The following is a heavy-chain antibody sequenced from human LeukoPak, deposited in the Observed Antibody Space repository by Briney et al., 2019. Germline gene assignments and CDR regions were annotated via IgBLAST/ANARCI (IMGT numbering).Heavy chain of an antibody. J-gene: IGHJ3*02. D-gene: IGHD3-9*01. CDR2: ISSSSSYI. Sequence: GGSLRLSCAASGFTVGSSYMSWVRQAPGKGLEWVSSISSSSSYIYYADSVKGRFTISRDNAKNSLYLQMNSLRAEDAAVYYCARVLRYFDRGAFDIWGQGTMVTVSS. CDR3: ARVLRYFDRGAFDI. V-gene: IGHV3-21*01. CDR1: GFTVGSSY.